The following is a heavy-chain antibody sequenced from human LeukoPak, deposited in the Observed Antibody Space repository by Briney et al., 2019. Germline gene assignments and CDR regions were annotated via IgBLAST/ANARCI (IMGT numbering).Heavy chain of an antibody. Sequence: GGSLRLSCAASGFTFGSYAMSWVRQAPGKGLEWVATITGSGGRTHYADSVKGRFTISRDNSKNTLYLQMNSLRAEDTAVYYCAKDHEFCSSGSCSRGYFDFWAQGTLVTVSS. D-gene: IGHD2-15*01. CDR3: AKDHEFCSSGSCSRGYFDF. CDR2: ITGSGGRT. CDR1: GFTFGSYA. V-gene: IGHV3-23*01. J-gene: IGHJ4*02.